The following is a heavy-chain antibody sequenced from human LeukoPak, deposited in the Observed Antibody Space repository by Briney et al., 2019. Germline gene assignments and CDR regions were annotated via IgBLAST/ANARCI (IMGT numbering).Heavy chain of an antibody. J-gene: IGHJ3*02. CDR1: GYTFTGYY. D-gene: IGHD2-2*01. CDR2: INPNSGGT. V-gene: IGHV1-2*02. Sequence: ASVKVSCKASGYTFTGYYMHWVRQAPGQGLEWMGWINPNSGGTNYAQKFQGRVTMTRDTSISTAYMELSRLRSDDTAVYYCARDSGWCSSTSCSWRVYAFDIWGQGTMVTVSS. CDR3: ARDSGWCSSTSCSWRVYAFDI.